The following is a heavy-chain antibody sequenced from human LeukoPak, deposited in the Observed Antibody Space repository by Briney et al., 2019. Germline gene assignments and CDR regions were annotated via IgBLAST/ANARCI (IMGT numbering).Heavy chain of an antibody. J-gene: IGHJ4*02. CDR3: AKGSGPLQYYFDY. CDR1: GFTFSSYG. CDR2: IRYDGSNK. Sequence: GGSLRLSCAASGFTFSSYGMHWVRQAPGKGLEWVAFIRYDGSNKYYADSVKGRFTISRDNSKNTLYLQMNSLRAEDTAAYYCAKGSGPLQYYFDYWGQGTLVTVSS. D-gene: IGHD2-15*01. V-gene: IGHV3-30*02.